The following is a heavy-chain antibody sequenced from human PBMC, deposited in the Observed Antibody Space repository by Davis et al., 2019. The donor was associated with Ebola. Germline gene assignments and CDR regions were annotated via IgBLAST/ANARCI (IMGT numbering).Heavy chain of an antibody. CDR3: ARDLGYCSSTSCYPYYYGMDV. J-gene: IGHJ6*02. Sequence: SETLSLTCTVSGGSISSGDYYWSWIRQPPGKGLEWIGYIYYSGSTYYNPSLKSRVTISVDTSKNQFSLKLSSVTAADTAVYYCARDLGYCSSTSCYPYYYGMDVWGQGTTVTVSS. CDR2: IYYSGST. CDR1: GGSISSGDYY. D-gene: IGHD2-2*01. V-gene: IGHV4-30-4*01.